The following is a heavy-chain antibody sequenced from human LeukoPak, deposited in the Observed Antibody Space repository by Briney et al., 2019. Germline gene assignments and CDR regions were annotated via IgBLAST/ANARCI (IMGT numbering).Heavy chain of an antibody. J-gene: IGHJ4*02. CDR1: GGSIRSSYYY. V-gene: IGHV4-39*01. Sequence: PSETLSLTCTVSGGSIRSSYYYWGWIRQPPGKGLEWIGSIYDSGSTYYNPSLKSRVTISVDTSKNQFSLKLNSVTAADTAVYYCAKVGGGCSSTSCYPIPNFDYWGQGTLVTVSS. D-gene: IGHD2-2*01. CDR2: IYDSGST. CDR3: AKVGGGCSSTSCYPIPNFDY.